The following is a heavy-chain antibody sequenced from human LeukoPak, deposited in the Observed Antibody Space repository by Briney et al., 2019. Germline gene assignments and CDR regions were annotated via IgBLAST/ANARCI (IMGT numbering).Heavy chain of an antibody. CDR1: GFAFSSYW. CDR2: INRDGSEQ. V-gene: IGHV3-7*01. CDR3: ARVGAWELQRVFEN. J-gene: IGHJ4*02. Sequence: PGGSLRLSCEVSGFAFSSYWMTWARHIPGKGLEGVANINRDGSEQHYVESVKGRFTISRDNGRNSLYLQMDSLRVDDTAVYYCARVGAWELQRVFENWGQGTLVTVSS. D-gene: IGHD1-26*01.